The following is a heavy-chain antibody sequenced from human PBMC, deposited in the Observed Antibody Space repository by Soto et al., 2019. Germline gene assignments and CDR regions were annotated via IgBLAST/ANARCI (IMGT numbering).Heavy chain of an antibody. CDR1: GGSISSYY. CDR2: IYYSGST. J-gene: IGHJ4*02. V-gene: IGHV4-59*08. D-gene: IGHD3-3*01. CDR3: ARHGVLWSGYYDY. Sequence: NPSETLSLTCTVSGGSISSYYWSWIRQPPGKGLEWIGYIYYSGSTNYNPSLKSRVTISVDTSKNQFSLKLSSVTAADTAVYYCARHGVLWSGYYDYWGQGTLVTVSS.